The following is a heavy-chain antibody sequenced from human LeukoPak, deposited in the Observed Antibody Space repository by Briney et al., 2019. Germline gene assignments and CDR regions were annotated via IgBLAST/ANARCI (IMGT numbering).Heavy chain of an antibody. CDR1: GFTFSSYW. D-gene: IGHD3-9*01. CDR2: ISGGGGSK. Sequence: PGGSLRLSCAASGFTFSSYWMHWVRHAPGKGLEWVSAISGGGGSKYYADSVKGRFTISRDNSQNTLYLQVNSLRAEDTAVYYCAKDTSDVLTGYSLFDYWGQGTLVTVSS. CDR3: AKDTSDVLTGYSLFDY. J-gene: IGHJ4*02. V-gene: IGHV3-23*01.